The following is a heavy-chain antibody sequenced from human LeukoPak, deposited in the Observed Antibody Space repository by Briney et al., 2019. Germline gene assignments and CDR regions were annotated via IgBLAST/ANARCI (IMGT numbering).Heavy chain of an antibody. Sequence: SETLSLTCTVSSGSISDYYWSWIRQPAGKGLEWIRRIYYSGSTNYNPSLKSRVTMSVDTSKNQFSLKLTSVTAADTAVYYCARHDWSSTSSYYSYYYMDVWGKGTTVTVSS. V-gene: IGHV4-4*07. J-gene: IGHJ6*03. CDR3: ARHDWSSTSSYYSYYYMDV. CDR2: IYYSGST. D-gene: IGHD2-2*01. CDR1: SGSISDYY.